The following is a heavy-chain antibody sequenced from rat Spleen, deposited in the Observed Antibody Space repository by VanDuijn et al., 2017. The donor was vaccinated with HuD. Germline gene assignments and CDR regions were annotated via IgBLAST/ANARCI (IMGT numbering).Heavy chain of an antibody. V-gene: IGHV3-3*01. CDR3: ARSDGTHYYLPFAN. D-gene: IGHD1-12*02. J-gene: IGHJ3*01. CDR1: FYSIKSSYR. Sequence: VQLQESGPGLVKPSQSLSLACSVTFYSIKSSYRWNWIRKSPGNKLEWMGFIDGEGSANYNPSLKSRISITRDTSKNQFFLQVNSVTTEDTATYYCARSDGTHYYLPFANWGQGTLVTVSS. CDR2: IDGEGSA.